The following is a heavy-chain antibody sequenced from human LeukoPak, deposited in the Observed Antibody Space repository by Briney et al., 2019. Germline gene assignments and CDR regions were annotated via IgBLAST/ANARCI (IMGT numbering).Heavy chain of an antibody. D-gene: IGHD5-12*01. J-gene: IGHJ4*02. CDR3: AKNPYEYYFDY. Sequence: GASVKVSCKAPGYTFTGYYMHWVRQAPGQGLEWMGWINPNSGDTNYAQKFQGRVTMTRDTSIRTAYLGLSGLRSDDTAVYYCAKNPYEYYFDYWGQGTLVTVSS. CDR1: GYTFTGYY. V-gene: IGHV1-2*02. CDR2: INPNSGDT.